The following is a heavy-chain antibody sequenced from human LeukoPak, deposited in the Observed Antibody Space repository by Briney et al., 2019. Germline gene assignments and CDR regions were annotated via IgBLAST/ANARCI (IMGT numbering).Heavy chain of an antibody. Sequence: GGSLRLSCAASGFTFSSYAMSWVRQAPGKGLEWVSAISGSGGSTYYADSVKGRFTISRDNSKNTLYLQMNSLRAEDTAVYYCAKVQLNDYVWRSYRSPNQAIDYWGQGTLVTVSS. V-gene: IGHV3-23*01. D-gene: IGHD3-16*02. CDR2: ISGSGGST. CDR3: AKVQLNDYVWRSYRSPNQAIDY. J-gene: IGHJ4*02. CDR1: GFTFSSYA.